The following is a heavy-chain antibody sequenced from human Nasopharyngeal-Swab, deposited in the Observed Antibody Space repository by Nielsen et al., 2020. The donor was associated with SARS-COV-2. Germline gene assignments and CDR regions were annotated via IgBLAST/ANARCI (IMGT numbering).Heavy chain of an antibody. J-gene: IGHJ2*01. CDR2: ISWNSGGI. D-gene: IGHD5-18*01. V-gene: IGHV3-9*01. CDR1: GFTFDDYA. Sequence: SLKISCAASGFTFDDYAMHWVRQAPGKGLEWVSGISWNSGGIGYADSVKGRFTISRDNAKNSLYLQMNSLRAEDTALYYCAKVSGYSYGTYWYFDLWGRGTLVTVSS. CDR3: AKVSGYSYGTYWYFDL.